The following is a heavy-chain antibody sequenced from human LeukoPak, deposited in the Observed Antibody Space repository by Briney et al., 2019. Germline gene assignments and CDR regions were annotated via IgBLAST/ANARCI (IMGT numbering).Heavy chain of an antibody. V-gene: IGHV3-7*01. CDR3: TRDNNNLFDY. CDR2: INPGGSDK. CDR1: GFTFSTYW. Sequence: PGGSLRLSCAASGFTFSTYWMSWVRQAPGKGLEWVANINPGGSDKYYVDSVRGRFTISRDNAENSLYLQVNSQRAEDPAVYYCTRDNNNLFDYWGQGTLVTVSS. D-gene: IGHD1/OR15-1a*01. J-gene: IGHJ4*02.